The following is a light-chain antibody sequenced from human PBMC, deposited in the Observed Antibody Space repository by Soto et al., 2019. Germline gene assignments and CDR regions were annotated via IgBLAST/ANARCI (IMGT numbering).Light chain of an antibody. CDR3: SSYTSSTTLRI. J-gene: IGLJ1*01. CDR1: SRDRGGYNY. Sequence: QSALTQPASVSWSPGQSITISCTGNSRDRGGYNYVSWYQQHPGKAPKLMIYDVSNRPSGVSNRFAGSKSGNMASLTISGLQAEDEADYFCSSYTSSTTLRIFGTGTKVTVL. V-gene: IGLV2-14*01. CDR2: DVS.